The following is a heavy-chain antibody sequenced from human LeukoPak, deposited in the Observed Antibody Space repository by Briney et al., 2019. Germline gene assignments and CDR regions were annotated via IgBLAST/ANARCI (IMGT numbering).Heavy chain of an antibody. D-gene: IGHD3-22*01. V-gene: IGHV1-18*01. CDR1: GYTFTSYG. J-gene: IGHJ5*02. Sequence: ASVNVSCKASGYTFTSYGISWVRQAPGQGLEWMGWISAYNGNTNYAQKLQGRVTMTTDTSTSTAYMELRSLRSDDTAVYYCARDHYDDNWFDPWGQGTLVTVSS. CDR2: ISAYNGNT. CDR3: ARDHYDDNWFDP.